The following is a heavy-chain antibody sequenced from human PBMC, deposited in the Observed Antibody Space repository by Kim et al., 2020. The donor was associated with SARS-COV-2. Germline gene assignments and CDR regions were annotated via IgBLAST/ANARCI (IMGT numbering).Heavy chain of an antibody. CDR3: ARGSGSRGSEY. D-gene: IGHD3-10*01. Sequence: STDYNPSLRSRVTTSVDTSKNQFSLKLRSLTTADTAVYYCARGSGSRGSEYWGQGTLVTVSS. CDR2: ST. V-gene: IGHV4-59*09. J-gene: IGHJ4*02.